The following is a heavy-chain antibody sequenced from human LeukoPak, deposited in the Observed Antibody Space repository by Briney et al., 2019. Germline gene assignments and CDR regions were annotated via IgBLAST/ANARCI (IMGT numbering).Heavy chain of an antibody. D-gene: IGHD2-2*01. Sequence: PSETLSLTCTVSGGSISSSSYYWGWIRQPPGKGLEWIGSIYYSGSTYYNPSLKSRVTISVDTSKNQFSLKLSSVTAADTAVYYCARAGWYCSSTSCDWFDPWGQGTLVTVSS. CDR3: ARAGWYCSSTSCDWFDP. CDR1: GGSISSSSYY. J-gene: IGHJ5*02. CDR2: IYYSGST. V-gene: IGHV4-39*01.